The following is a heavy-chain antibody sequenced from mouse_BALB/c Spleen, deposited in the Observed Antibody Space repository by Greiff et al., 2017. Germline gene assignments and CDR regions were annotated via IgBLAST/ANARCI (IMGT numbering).Heavy chain of an antibody. Sequence: VKLVESGPGLVAPSQSLSITCTVSGFSLNSYGVHWVRQPPGKGLEWLGVIWAGGSTNYNSALMSRLSISKDNSKSQVFLKMNSLQTDDTAMYYCARETTATWFAYWGQGTLVTVSA. CDR2: IWAGGST. CDR1: GFSLNSYG. V-gene: IGHV2-9*02. J-gene: IGHJ3*01. CDR3: ARETTATWFAY. D-gene: IGHD1-2*01.